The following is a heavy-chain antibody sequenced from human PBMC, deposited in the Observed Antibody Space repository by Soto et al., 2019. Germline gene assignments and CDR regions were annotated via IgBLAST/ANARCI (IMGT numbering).Heavy chain of an antibody. CDR1: GYTFNSYD. CDR2: INVYNGNT. Sequence: ASVKVSCKASGYTFNSYDINWVRQAPGQGLEWMGWINVYNGNTKYAQKVQGRVTMTTDTCTSTAYMELRNLRSDDTAVYYCARGVGSGSYYNQYNWFDPWGQGTLVTVSS. J-gene: IGHJ5*02. CDR3: ARGVGSGSYYNQYNWFDP. V-gene: IGHV1-18*01. D-gene: IGHD3-10*01.